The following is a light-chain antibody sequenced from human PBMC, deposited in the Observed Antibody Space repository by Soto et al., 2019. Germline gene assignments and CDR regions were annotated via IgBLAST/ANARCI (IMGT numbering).Light chain of an antibody. Sequence: DIPMTQSPSSLSASVGDRVTVTCRAGQSISRYLNWYQQRPGKAPKLLIYSASSLQTGVPSRFSGSGSGTDFTLTINSLQPEDFATYFCQQADSFPLTFGGGTKVEIK. J-gene: IGKJ4*01. CDR1: QSISRY. CDR3: QQADSFPLT. CDR2: SAS. V-gene: IGKV1-39*01.